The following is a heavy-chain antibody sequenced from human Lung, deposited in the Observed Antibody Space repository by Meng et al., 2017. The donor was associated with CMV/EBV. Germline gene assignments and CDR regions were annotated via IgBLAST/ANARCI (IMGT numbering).Heavy chain of an antibody. CDR3: ARARDYYDSWSHAFDI. J-gene: IGHJ3*02. V-gene: IGHV1-69*10. Sequence: SVXVSRKATGGTFSSYAISWVRQAPGQGLEWMGVIIPILGIANYAQKFQGRVTITADKSTSTAYMELSSLRSEDTAVYYCARARDYYDSWSHAFDIWGRGXMVTVSS. D-gene: IGHD3-10*01. CDR1: GGTFSSYA. CDR2: IIPILGIA.